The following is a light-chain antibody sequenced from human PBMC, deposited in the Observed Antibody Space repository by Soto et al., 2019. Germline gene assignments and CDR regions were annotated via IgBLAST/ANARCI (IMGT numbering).Light chain of an antibody. V-gene: IGLV1-51*01. CDR2: DDN. Sequence: QSVLAQPPSVSAAPGQKVTISCSGSSSNIGGNSVSWYQQLPGTAPKLLSYDDNKRPSGIPDRFSGSKSGTSATLGITGFQTGDEADYYCGSWDSSLSDYVLGTGTKV. J-gene: IGLJ1*01. CDR3: GSWDSSLSDYV. CDR1: SSNIGGNS.